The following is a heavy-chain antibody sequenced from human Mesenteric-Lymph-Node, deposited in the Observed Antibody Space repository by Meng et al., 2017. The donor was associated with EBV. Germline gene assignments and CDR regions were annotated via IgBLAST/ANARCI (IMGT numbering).Heavy chain of an antibody. J-gene: IGHJ4*02. Sequence: ASGQGMVTSPGTLSLRCGVAGGSIGNRYWWSWVRQAPGKGLEWIGEIYYTGSTNYNPSLKSRVTISVDKSKNQFSLNVSSVTAADTAVYYCARGSLVGDPPGKFDYWGQGTLVTVSS. CDR1: GGSIGNRYW. V-gene: IGHV4-4*03. CDR3: ARGSLVGDPPGKFDY. CDR2: IYYTGST. D-gene: IGHD1-26*01.